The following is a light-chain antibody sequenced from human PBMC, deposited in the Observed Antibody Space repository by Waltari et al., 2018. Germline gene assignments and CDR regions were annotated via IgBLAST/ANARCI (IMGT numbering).Light chain of an antibody. J-gene: IGLJ2*01. V-gene: IGLV3-1*01. CDR1: NLGDKY. Sequence: SYELNQPPSVSVSPGQTATIPCSGDNLGDKYVCWYQQRPGQSPVLVMYQDSRWPSGIPERFARSHSGNTATLTISGTQALDEADYYCQAWDNNIVLFGGGTKLTVL. CDR3: QAWDNNIVL. CDR2: QDS.